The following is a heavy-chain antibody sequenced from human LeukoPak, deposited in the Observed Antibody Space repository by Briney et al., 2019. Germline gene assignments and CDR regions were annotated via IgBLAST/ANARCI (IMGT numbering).Heavy chain of an antibody. CDR1: GDSVSSNSAA. J-gene: IGHJ4*02. CDR2: TYYRAKWYN. CDR3: ARVSRYYDSNPSLYYFDY. Sequence: SQTLSLTCAISGDSVSSNSAAWNWIRQSPSRGLEWLGRTYYRAKWYNDYAVSVKNRITINPHTSKNQFSLQLNSVPPEDTAVYYCARVSRYYDSNPSLYYFDYWGQRTLVTVSS. V-gene: IGHV6-1*01. D-gene: IGHD3-22*01.